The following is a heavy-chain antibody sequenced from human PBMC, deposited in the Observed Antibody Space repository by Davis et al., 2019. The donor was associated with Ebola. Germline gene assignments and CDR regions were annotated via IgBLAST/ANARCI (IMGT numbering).Heavy chain of an antibody. CDR1: GGSISSGGYY. J-gene: IGHJ5*02. CDR2: INHSGST. D-gene: IGHD3-10*01. CDR3: ARGGRFYYYGSGSYGGNWFDP. V-gene: IGHV4-39*07. Sequence: MPGGSLRLSCTVSGGSISSGGYYWGWSRQPPGKGLEGIGEINHSGSTTYNPSLKSRVTISVDTSKNQFSLKLSSVTAADTAVYYCARGGRFYYYGSGSYGGNWFDPWGQGTLVTVSS.